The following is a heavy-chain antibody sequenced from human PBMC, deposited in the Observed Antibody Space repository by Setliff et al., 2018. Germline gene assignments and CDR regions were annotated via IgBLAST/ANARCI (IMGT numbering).Heavy chain of an antibody. CDR3: ARLPRTVTHFDY. CDR2: LFYSGSS. Sequence: SETLSLTCTVSGVSIRSYYWSWIRQPPGKGLEWIGYLFYSGSSNYNPSLQSRVSISVDTSKNQLSLKLDSLTAADTAVYFCARLPRTVTHFDYWGQGALVTVSS. J-gene: IGHJ4*02. D-gene: IGHD4-17*01. CDR1: GVSIRSYY. V-gene: IGHV4-59*01.